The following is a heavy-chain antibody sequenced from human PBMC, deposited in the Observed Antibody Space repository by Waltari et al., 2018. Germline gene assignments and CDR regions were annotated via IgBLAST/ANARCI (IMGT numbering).Heavy chain of an antibody. CDR3: ARFSTVTTNFDY. Sequence: YYWSWIRQPPGKGLEWIGYIYFSGSTNYNPSLKRRVTISIDTSKNHFSLRLSSVTAADTAVYYCARFSTVTTNFDYWGQGTWSASP. D-gene: IGHD4-17*01. V-gene: IGHV4-61*03. CDR1: YY. J-gene: IGHJ4*02. CDR2: IYFSGST.